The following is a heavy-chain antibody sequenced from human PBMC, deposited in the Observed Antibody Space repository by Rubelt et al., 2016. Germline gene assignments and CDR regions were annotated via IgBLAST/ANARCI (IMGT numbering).Heavy chain of an antibody. CDR2: IIPIFGTA. J-gene: IGHJ4*02. Sequence: QVQLVQSGAEVKKPGASVKVSCKASGYTFTSYGISWVRQAPGQGLEWMGGIIPIFGTANYAQNFQGRVTITADESTRTAYMELSSLRSEDTAVYYCARGYYDILTGAFDYWGQGTLVTVSS. V-gene: IGHV1-69*13. D-gene: IGHD3-9*01. CDR3: ARGYYDILTGAFDY. CDR1: GYTFTSYG.